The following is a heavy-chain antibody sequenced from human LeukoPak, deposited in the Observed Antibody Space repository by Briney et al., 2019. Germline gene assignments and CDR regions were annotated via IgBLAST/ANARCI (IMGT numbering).Heavy chain of an antibody. D-gene: IGHD5-24*01. CDR3: AREGKWLQLRYFDY. Sequence: PGWSLRLSCAASGFTVSSNYMSWVRQAPGKGLEWVSVIHTGGSTYYADSVKGRFTISRDTSNNTLYLQMNSLRAEDTAVYYCAREGKWLQLRYFDYWGQGTLVTVSS. CDR2: IHTGGST. J-gene: IGHJ4*02. CDR1: GFTVSSNY. V-gene: IGHV3-53*01.